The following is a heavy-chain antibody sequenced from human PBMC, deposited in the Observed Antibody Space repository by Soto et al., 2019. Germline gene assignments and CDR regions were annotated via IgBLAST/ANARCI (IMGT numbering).Heavy chain of an antibody. V-gene: IGHV3-33*01. J-gene: IGHJ5*02. CDR1: GFTFSSYG. D-gene: IGHD6-19*01. CDR2: IWYDGSNK. Sequence: TGGSLRLSCAASGFTFSSYGMHWVRQAPGKGLEWVAVIWYDGSNKYYADSVKGRFTISRDNSKNTLYLQMNSLRAEDTAVYYCARDETVAGKHWFDPWGQGTLVTVSS. CDR3: ARDETVAGKHWFDP.